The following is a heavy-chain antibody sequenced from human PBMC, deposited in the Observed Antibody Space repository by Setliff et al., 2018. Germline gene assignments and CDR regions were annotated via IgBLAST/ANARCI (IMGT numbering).Heavy chain of an antibody. J-gene: IGHJ4*02. Sequence: ASVKVSCKASGGTFSNYDINWVRQATGQGLEWMGWMNPNSGNTGYAQKFQGRVTMTRNTSISTAYMELSSLRSDDTAVYYCARSFYGCFNYWGQGTLVTVSS. V-gene: IGHV1-8*02. D-gene: IGHD3-10*01. CDR2: MNPNSGNT. CDR1: GGTFSNYD. CDR3: ARSFYGCFNY.